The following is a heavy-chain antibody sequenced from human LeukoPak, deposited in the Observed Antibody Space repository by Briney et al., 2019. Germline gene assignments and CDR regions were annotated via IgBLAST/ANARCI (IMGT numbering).Heavy chain of an antibody. D-gene: IGHD6-19*01. CDR3: AKDRNPWLVSGVYFDY. CDR1: GFTFSSYA. V-gene: IGHV3-23*01. CDR2: ISGSGGST. Sequence: GGSLRLSCAASGFTFSSYAMSWVRQAPGKGLGWVSAISGSGGSTYYADSVKGRFTISRDNSKNTLYLQMNSLRAEDTAVYYCAKDRNPWLVSGVYFDYWGQGTLVTVSS. J-gene: IGHJ4*02.